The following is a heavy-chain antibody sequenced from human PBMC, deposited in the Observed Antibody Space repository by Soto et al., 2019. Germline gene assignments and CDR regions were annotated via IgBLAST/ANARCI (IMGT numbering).Heavy chain of an antibody. CDR3: ARDLQADC. V-gene: IGHV1-3*01. Sequence: ASVNVSCRASGTSFTSYGISWVRQSPGKGLEWMGCINAGNSKAKYSQKFQGRVTITRDTSASTAYMELSSLRSEDTAVYYCARDLQADCWGQGTLFTVSS. J-gene: IGHJ4*02. CDR2: INAGNSKA. CDR1: GTSFTSYG.